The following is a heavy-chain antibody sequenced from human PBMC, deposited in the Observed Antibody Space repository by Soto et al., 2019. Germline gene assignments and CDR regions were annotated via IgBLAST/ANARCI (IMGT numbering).Heavy chain of an antibody. D-gene: IGHD3-9*01. CDR3: ARTVLGPDLLADSFVDYYYYMDV. J-gene: IGHJ6*03. CDR1: GGAVSSSSHY. CDR2: IFYSGST. V-gene: IGHV4-39*01. Sequence: SETLSLTCTVSGGAVSSSSHYWGWIRQPPGKGLEWIGSIFYSGSTYYNPSLKSRVTISVDTSKNQFSLKLSSVTAADTAVYYCARTVLGPDLLADSFVDYYYYMDVWGQGTTVTVSS.